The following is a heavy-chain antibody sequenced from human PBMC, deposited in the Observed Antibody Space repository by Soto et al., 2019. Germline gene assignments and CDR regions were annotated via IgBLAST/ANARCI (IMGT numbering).Heavy chain of an antibody. CDR1: GFAFSSFG. J-gene: IGHJ4*02. CDR3: AFGNLSYYFDY. D-gene: IGHD3-16*01. V-gene: IGHV3-33*01. CDR2: IWYDGSDK. Sequence: QVQLVESGGGVVQPGTSLRLSCVASGFAFSSFGMHWVRQAPGKGLEWVAIIWYDGSDKYYGDSVKGRFTISRDNSKTTLFLQMNSLRAEDTAVYHCAFGNLSYYFDYWGQGTPVTVSS.